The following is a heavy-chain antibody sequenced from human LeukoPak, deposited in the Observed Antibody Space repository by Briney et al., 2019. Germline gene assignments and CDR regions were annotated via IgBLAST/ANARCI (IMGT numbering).Heavy chain of an antibody. CDR1: GFSFSRYW. J-gene: IGHJ4*02. V-gene: IGHV3-74*01. D-gene: IGHD1-26*01. Sequence: PGGSLRLSCAASGFSFSRYWIHWVRQAPGKGLEWVSRINPDGSTTTYADSVKGRFTISRDNSKNTLYLQMNSLRAEDTAIYYCAKDTFQNNWSFDTNFDYWGQGTLVTVSS. CDR2: INPDGSTT. CDR3: AKDTFQNNWSFDTNFDY.